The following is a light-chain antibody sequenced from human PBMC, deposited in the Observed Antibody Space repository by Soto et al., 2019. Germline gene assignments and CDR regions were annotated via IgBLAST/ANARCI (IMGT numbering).Light chain of an antibody. CDR3: QVWDLSSGHREV. V-gene: IGLV3-21*04. J-gene: IGLJ2*01. CDR2: YDT. Sequence: SYELTQPPSVAVAPGETARISCGGNNIGSKSLFWYQQKAGQGPLLVIYYDTNRPSGIPARFSGSNSGNTATLTISGVEVGDEADYYCQVWDLSSGHREVFGGGTKLTVL. CDR1: NIGSKS.